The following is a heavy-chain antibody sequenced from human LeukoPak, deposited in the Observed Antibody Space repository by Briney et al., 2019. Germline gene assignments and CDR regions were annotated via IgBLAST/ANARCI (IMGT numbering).Heavy chain of an antibody. D-gene: IGHD3-3*01. V-gene: IGHV4-38-2*01. CDR2: IYNGGST. J-gene: IGHJ5*02. Sequence: SGTLSLTCAVSGYSISSGYSWGWIRQPPGKGLGWMGSIYNGGSTYYNPSLKSRVTIPVDTPKNQSSLNLSLLTTPYTSGYYVARLLITIPGWFDPWGQGTLDSVSS. CDR3: ARLLITIPGWFDP. CDR1: GYSISSGYS.